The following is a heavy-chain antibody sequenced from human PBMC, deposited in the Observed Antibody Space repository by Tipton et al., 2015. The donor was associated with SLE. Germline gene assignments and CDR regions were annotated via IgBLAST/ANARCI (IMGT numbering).Heavy chain of an antibody. Sequence: TLSLTCSISGGSMRSGSYYWSWIRQPAGKELEWIGRVYSSGSADYNPSLESRVSMSLDTSKNYFSLSLRSVTAADTALYYCAREFYSRGAFDIWGQGTMVTVSS. CDR2: VYSSGSA. J-gene: IGHJ3*02. CDR1: GGSMRSGSYY. D-gene: IGHD6-13*01. CDR3: AREFYSRGAFDI. V-gene: IGHV4-61*02.